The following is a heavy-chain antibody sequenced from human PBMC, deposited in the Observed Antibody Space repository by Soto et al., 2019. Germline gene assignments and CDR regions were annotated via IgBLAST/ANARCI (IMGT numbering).Heavy chain of an antibody. CDR2: ISSSSSVI. CDR1: GFILSDFA. Sequence: GGSLRLSCATSGFILSDFAMNWVRQAPGKGLEWVSYISSSSSVIDYADSVKGRFTVSRDNARNSLYLQMNSLRAEDTAVYYWARDLSWGSNWYYYMDVWGKGSTVTVSS. V-gene: IGHV3-48*01. J-gene: IGHJ6*03. CDR3: ARDLSWGSNWYYYMDV. D-gene: IGHD7-27*01.